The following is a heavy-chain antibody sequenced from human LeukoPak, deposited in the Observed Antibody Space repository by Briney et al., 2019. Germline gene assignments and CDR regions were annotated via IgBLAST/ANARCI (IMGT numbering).Heavy chain of an antibody. CDR1: GFTFSSYG. CDR3: TRLDIAAAGVDY. D-gene: IGHD6-13*01. V-gene: IGHV3-73*01. J-gene: IGHJ4*02. CDR2: IRSKGNSYAT. Sequence: GGSLRLSCAASGFTFSSYGMHWVRQASGKGLEWVGRIRSKGNSYATGYSESVIGRFIISRDDSKNTAYLQMNSLKTEDSAVYYCTRLDIAAAGVDYWGQGTLVTVSS.